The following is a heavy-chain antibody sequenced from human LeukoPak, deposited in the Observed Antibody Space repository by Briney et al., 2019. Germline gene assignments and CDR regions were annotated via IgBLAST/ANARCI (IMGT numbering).Heavy chain of an antibody. CDR3: ARCKAVAGTINAFGF. V-gene: IGHV5-51*01. D-gene: IGHD6-19*01. J-gene: IGHJ3*01. CDR1: GYSFTSYW. CDR2: VYPGDSEA. Sequence: GESLKISCKGSGYSFTSYWIGWVRQMPGKDVEWMGIVYPGDSEARYSPSFRGQVTISADKSINTAYLQWSSLKASDTAMYYCARCKAVAGTINAFGFWGQGTMVTVSS.